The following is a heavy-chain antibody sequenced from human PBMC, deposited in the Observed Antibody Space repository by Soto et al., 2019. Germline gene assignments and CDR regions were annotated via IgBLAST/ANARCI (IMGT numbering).Heavy chain of an antibody. V-gene: IGHV1-69*12. CDR3: ARHLGGNHYYYGMDV. CDR2: IIPIFGTP. J-gene: IGHJ6*02. Sequence: QVQLVQSGAEVKKPGSSVKVSCKASGGTFSSYAISWVRQAPGQGLEWMGGIIPIFGTPDYAQRFQGRVTFTADESTSTLYRELSSLRSEDTAVYYCARHLGGNHYYYGMDVWRQGTKVTVSS. D-gene: IGHD3-16*01. CDR1: GGTFSSYA.